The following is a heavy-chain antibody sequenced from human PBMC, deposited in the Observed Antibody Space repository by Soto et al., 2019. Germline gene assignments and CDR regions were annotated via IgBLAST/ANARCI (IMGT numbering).Heavy chain of an antibody. D-gene: IGHD1-1*01. Sequence: VVSLRISCGASEFAFSSFAMHWVRQAPGRGLEWVALISFDGRHQYYAGSVKGRFTISRDDSKNTVYLQMNSLRPEDTSVYYCARDQLELDSYYAMDVWGQGTTVTVSS. V-gene: IGHV3-30*04. CDR3: ARDQLELDSYYAMDV. CDR2: ISFDGRHQ. J-gene: IGHJ6*02. CDR1: EFAFSSFA.